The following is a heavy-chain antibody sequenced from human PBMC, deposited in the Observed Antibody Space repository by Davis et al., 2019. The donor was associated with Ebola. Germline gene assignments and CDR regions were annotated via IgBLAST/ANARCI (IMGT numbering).Heavy chain of an antibody. D-gene: IGHD2-8*01. Sequence: SVKVSCKASGGTFSSYAISWVRQAPGQGLEWMGGIIPIFGTANYAQRFQGRVTITADESRTTAYMELSSLRSDDTAVYYCARVLNFVMLGNYFDYWGQGTLVTVSS. V-gene: IGHV1-69*13. CDR1: GGTFSSYA. J-gene: IGHJ4*02. CDR3: ARVLNFVMLGNYFDY. CDR2: IIPIFGTA.